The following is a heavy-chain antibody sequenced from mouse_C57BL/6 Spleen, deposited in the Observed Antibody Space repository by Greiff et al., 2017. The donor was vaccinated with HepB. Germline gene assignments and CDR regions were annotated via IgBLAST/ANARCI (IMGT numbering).Heavy chain of an antibody. V-gene: IGHV5-17*01. J-gene: IGHJ2*01. CDR3: ARSPLYDGYYFDY. Sequence: EVQLVESGGGLVKPGGSLKLSCAASGFTFSDYGMHWVRQAPEKGLEWVAYISSGSSTIYYADTVQGRFTISRDNAKNTLFLQMTSLRSEDTAMFYCARSPLYDGYYFDYWGQGTTLTVSS. CDR1: GFTFSDYG. D-gene: IGHD2-3*01. CDR2: ISSGSSTI.